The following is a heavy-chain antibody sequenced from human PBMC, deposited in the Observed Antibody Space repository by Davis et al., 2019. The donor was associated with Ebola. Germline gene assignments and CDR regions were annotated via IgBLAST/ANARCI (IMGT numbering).Heavy chain of an antibody. V-gene: IGHV3-9*01. J-gene: IGHJ4*02. Sequence: SLKISCAASGFTFGHYAMHWVRQAPGKGLEWVSGIGWNSGKIGYAGSVKGRLTISRDNAKNSLYLQMNSLRAEDTAFYYCAKDITMIGKYYFDNWGQGTLVTVSS. CDR3: AKDITMIGKYYFDN. D-gene: IGHD3-22*01. CDR1: GFTFGHYA. CDR2: IGWNSGKI.